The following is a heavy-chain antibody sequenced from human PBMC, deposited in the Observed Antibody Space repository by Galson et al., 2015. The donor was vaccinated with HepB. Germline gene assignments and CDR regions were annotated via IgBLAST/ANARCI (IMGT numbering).Heavy chain of an antibody. D-gene: IGHD3-22*01. V-gene: IGHV6-1*01. Sequence: CAISGDSVSSNSAAWNWIRQSPSRGLEWLGRTYYRSKWYYDYAVSVRSRITIIPDISRNQFSLQLYSVTPEDTAVYYCARNVYYDTSGYYYKPGWVDPWGQGTLVTVSS. CDR2: TYYRSKWYY. CDR1: GDSVSSNSAA. CDR3: ARNVYYDTSGYYYKPGWVDP. J-gene: IGHJ5*02.